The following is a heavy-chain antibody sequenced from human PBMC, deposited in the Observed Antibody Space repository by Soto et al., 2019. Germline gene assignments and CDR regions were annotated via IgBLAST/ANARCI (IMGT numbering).Heavy chain of an antibody. CDR2: IYYSGST. CDR1: GGSISSGDYY. J-gene: IGHJ3*02. D-gene: IGHD3-3*01. Sequence: SETLSLTCTVSGGSISSGDYYWSWIRQPPGKGLEWIGYIYYSGSTNYNPSLKSRVTISVDTSKNQFSLKLSSVTAADTAVYYCARGDFWSGYYTGVGAFDIWGQGTMVTVSS. V-gene: IGHV4-61*08. CDR3: ARGDFWSGYYTGVGAFDI.